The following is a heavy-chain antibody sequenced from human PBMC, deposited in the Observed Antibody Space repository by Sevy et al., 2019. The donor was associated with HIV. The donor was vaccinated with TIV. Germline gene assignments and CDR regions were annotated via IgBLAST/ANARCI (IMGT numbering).Heavy chain of an antibody. J-gene: IGHJ4*02. D-gene: IGHD6-13*01. CDR2: IRNKADSYTT. V-gene: IGHV3-72*01. Sequence: GGSLRLSCAASGFTFSDHYMEWVRQAPGKGLEWVGRIRNKADSYTTEYAASVKGRFTISRDDFKKSLYLLMNSLKTEDMAVYYCATHAGIAAAGRVFDYWGQGTLVTVSS. CDR3: ATHAGIAAAGRVFDY. CDR1: GFTFSDHY.